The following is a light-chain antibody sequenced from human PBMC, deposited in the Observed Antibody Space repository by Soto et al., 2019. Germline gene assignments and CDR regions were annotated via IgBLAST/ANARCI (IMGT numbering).Light chain of an antibody. J-gene: IGKJ1*01. Sequence: ILMTQSPATVSVSPGESATLSCRASQNIYYNVAWYQHSPGQAPRLLIYRASTRAPGVPARFSGSGSGTEFTLTISRLQPEDFTVYSCLQYHNLWAFGQGTKVEI. V-gene: IGKV3-15*01. CDR2: RAS. CDR1: QNIYYN. CDR3: LQYHNLWA.